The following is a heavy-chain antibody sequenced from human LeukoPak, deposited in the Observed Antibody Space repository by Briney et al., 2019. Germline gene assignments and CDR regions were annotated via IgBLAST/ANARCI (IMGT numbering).Heavy chain of an antibody. CDR2: SYYSGST. Sequence: PSETLSLTCTVSGGSISSRTYYWGWIRQPPGKGLEWIGSSYYSGSTYYNPSLKSRVTRSVDTSKNQFSLKLRSVTAADTAVYYCARLADCSSTRCHDYWGQGTLVTVSS. J-gene: IGHJ4*02. CDR3: ARLADCSSTRCHDY. D-gene: IGHD2-2*01. CDR1: GGSISSRTYY. V-gene: IGHV4-39*01.